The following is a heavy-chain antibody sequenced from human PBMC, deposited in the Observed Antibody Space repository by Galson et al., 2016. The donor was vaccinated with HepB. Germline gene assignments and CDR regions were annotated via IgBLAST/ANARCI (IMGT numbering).Heavy chain of an antibody. V-gene: IGHV3-30*18. D-gene: IGHD2-2*01. CDR2: ISYDGSNK. CDR1: GFTFSSYG. J-gene: IGHJ4*02. Sequence: SLRLSCAASGFTFSSYGMHWVRQAPGKGLEWVAFISYDGSNKKYADSVKGRFTISRGNSKKTLYLQMNSLRAEDTAMYYCAKDGRIYCSSASCHDHFHYWGQGTLVTVSS. CDR3: AKDGRIYCSSASCHDHFHY.